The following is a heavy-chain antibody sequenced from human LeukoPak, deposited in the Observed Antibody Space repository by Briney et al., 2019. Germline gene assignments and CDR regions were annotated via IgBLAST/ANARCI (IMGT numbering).Heavy chain of an antibody. Sequence: SETLSLTCTISGGSISNSYWGWIRQPAGSGLEWIGRINRSGITKYNPSLGSRVTMSVDPSKNQLSLTLRSVTAADTALYYCGRESGSVAGTVEVWGQGILVTVS. J-gene: IGHJ4*02. CDR2: INRSGIT. D-gene: IGHD6-19*01. CDR3: GRESGSVAGTVEV. CDR1: GGSISNSY. V-gene: IGHV4-4*07.